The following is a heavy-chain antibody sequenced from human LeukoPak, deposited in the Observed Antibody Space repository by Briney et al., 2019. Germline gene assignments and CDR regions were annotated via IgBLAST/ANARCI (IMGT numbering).Heavy chain of an antibody. D-gene: IGHD4-17*01. Sequence: ASVKVSCKVSGYTLTVLSMHWVRQAPGKGLEWMGGFNPEDGETIYAQKFQGRVTMTEDTSTDTAYMELSSLRSEDTAVYYCATGLTTVTFNFDYWGQGTLVTVSS. CDR3: ATGLTTVTFNFDY. CDR2: FNPEDGET. J-gene: IGHJ4*02. CDR1: GYTLTVLS. V-gene: IGHV1-24*01.